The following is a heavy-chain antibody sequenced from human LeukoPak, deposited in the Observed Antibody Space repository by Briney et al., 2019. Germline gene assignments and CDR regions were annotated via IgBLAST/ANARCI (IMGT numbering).Heavy chain of an antibody. J-gene: IGHJ3*02. D-gene: IGHD3-22*01. CDR3: ARDWDSSGYYPDAFDI. Sequence: PGGSLRLSCAASGFTFSSYGMSWVRQAPGKGLEWVSYISSSGSTIYYADSVKGRFTISRDNAKNSLYLQMNSLRAEDTAVYYCARDWDSSGYYPDAFDIWGQGTMVTVSS. CDR2: ISSSGSTI. V-gene: IGHV3-48*04. CDR1: GFTFSSYG.